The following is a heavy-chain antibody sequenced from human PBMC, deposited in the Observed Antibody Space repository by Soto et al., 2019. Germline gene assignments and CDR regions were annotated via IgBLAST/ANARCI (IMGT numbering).Heavy chain of an antibody. CDR2: IYHSGSI. CDR1: NASISSRKW. V-gene: IGHV4-4*02. J-gene: IGHJ4*02. D-gene: IGHD6-25*01. CDR3: ARTCGSTNDY. Sequence: SETLSLTCTVSNASISSRKWWTWVRQTPGKGLEWIGEIYHSGSINHNPSLKSRVTMSVDKSNNQFSLKMTSVTAADTAVYYCARTCGSTNDYWGRGTLVTVSS.